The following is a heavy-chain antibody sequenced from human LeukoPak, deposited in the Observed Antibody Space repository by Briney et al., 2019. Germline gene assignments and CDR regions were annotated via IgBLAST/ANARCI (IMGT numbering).Heavy chain of an antibody. J-gene: IGHJ5*02. D-gene: IGHD5-12*01. CDR2: ISTDGSST. V-gene: IGHV3-74*01. CDR1: GFTFSSYW. CDR3: VRVHYSGYDEYWFDP. Sequence: HAGGSLRLSCAASGFTFSSYWMHWVRQAPGKGLVWVSHISTDGSSTNYADSVKGRFTISRDNAKNTLYLQMNSLRAEDTAVYYCVRVHYSGYDEYWFDPWGQGTLVTVSS.